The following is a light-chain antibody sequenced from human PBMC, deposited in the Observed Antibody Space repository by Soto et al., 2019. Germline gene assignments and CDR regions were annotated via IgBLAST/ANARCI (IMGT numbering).Light chain of an antibody. CDR1: SSDVGGYKH. J-gene: IGLJ1*01. CDR2: EVS. Sequence: QSVLTQPASVSGSPGQSITIACTGTSSDVGGYKHVSWYQHHPGKAPKLMIYEVSNRPSGVSNRFSGSKSGYTASLTISGLQAEDEADYYCNSQRSSGTRVFGTGTKLTVL. V-gene: IGLV2-14*01. CDR3: NSQRSSGTRV.